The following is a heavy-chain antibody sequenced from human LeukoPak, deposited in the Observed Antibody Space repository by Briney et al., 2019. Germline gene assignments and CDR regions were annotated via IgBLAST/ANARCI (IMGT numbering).Heavy chain of an antibody. Sequence: ASVTVSCKASGYTFTSYGISWVRQAPGQGLEWMGWISAYNGNTNYAQKLQGRVTMTTDTSTSTAYMELRSLRSDDTAVYYCAREGYCSSTSCEKVGYYYYYGMDVWGQGTTVTVSS. CDR1: GYTFTSYG. V-gene: IGHV1-18*01. CDR2: ISAYNGNT. CDR3: AREGYCSSTSCEKVGYYYYYGMDV. J-gene: IGHJ6*02. D-gene: IGHD2-2*01.